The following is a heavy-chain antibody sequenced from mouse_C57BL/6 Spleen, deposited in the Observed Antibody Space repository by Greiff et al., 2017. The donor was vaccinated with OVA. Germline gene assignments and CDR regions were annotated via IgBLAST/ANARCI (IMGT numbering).Heavy chain of an antibody. V-gene: IGHV5-6*01. CDR3: ARQGDYYGSSYNYAMDY. J-gene: IGHJ4*01. CDR2: ISSGGSYT. CDR1: GFTFSSYG. Sequence: EVKLMESGGDLVKPGGSLKLSCAASGFTFSSYGMSWVRQTPDKRLEWVATISSGGSYTYYPDSVKGRFTISRDNAKNTLYLHMSSLKSEDTAMYYCARQGDYYGSSYNYAMDYWGQGTSVTVSS. D-gene: IGHD1-1*01.